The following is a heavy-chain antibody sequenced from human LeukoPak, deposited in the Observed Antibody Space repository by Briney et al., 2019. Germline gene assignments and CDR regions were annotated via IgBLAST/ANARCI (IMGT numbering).Heavy chain of an antibody. J-gene: IGHJ6*03. V-gene: IGHV3-53*01. D-gene: IGHD2-2*01. Sequence: GGSLRLSCAASGFTVSSNYMSWVRQAPGKGLEWVSVIYSGGSTYYADSVKGRFTISRDNSKNTLYLQMNSLRAEDTAVYYCARALVSPIRGCSSTSCQYYYYYYYMDVWGKGTTVTVSS. CDR1: GFTVSSNY. CDR2: IYSGGST. CDR3: ARALVSPIRGCSSTSCQYYYYYYYMDV.